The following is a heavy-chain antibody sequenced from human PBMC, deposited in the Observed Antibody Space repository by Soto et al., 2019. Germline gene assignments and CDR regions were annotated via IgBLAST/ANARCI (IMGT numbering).Heavy chain of an antibody. J-gene: IGHJ3*02. CDR3: ARHPGALVSVADPNAFDI. CDR2: ISYDGSNK. CDR1: GFTFSSYG. V-gene: IGHV3-30*03. Sequence: PGGSLRLSCAASGFTFSSYGMHWVRQAPGKGLEWVAVISYDGSNKYYADSVKGRFTISRDNSKNTLYLQMNSLRAEDTAVYYCARHPGALVSVADPNAFDIWGQGTMVTVSS. D-gene: IGHD6-19*01.